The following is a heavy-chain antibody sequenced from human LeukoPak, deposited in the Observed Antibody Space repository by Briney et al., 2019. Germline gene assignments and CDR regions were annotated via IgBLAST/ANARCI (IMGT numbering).Heavy chain of an antibody. V-gene: IGHV3-13*01. CDR1: GFTFSTYD. Sequence: GGSLRLSCAASGFTFSTYDMHWVRQATGKGLEWVSAIGTAGEIYYPGSVKGRFTISRENAKNSLYLQMNSLRAGDTAVYYCARAAYSSTWYSRYFDLWGRGTWSLSPQ. CDR2: IGTAGEI. J-gene: IGHJ2*01. CDR3: ARAAYSSTWYSRYFDL. D-gene: IGHD6-13*01.